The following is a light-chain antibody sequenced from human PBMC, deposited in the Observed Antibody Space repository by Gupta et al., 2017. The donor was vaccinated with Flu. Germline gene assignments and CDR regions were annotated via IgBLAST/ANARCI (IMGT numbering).Light chain of an antibody. V-gene: IGKV1-39*01. CDR1: QSISSY. CDR3: LQSESNPTWT. CDR2: PAS. J-gene: IGKJ1*01. Sequence: DIQMTQSPSSLSASVGDRVTITCRASQSISSYLYWSQQKPGTAPKLLISPASSLQSGVPSMFSGSGSGTDFTLTISRLPREYFATYYCLQSESNPTWTFGQGTKVEIK.